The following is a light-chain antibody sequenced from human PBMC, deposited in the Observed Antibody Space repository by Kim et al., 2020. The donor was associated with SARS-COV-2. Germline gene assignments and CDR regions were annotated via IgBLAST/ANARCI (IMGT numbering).Light chain of an antibody. J-gene: IGKJ4*01. CDR3: QQYYTIPLT. CDR1: KNVLSSSVNKNC. Sequence: ATINCKASKNVLSSSVNKNCLDWYQQKPGQPPKVLIYWASTRASGVPDRFSGSGSGTDFTLTISSLQTEDVALYYCQQYYTIPLTFGEGTKVDIK. V-gene: IGKV4-1*01. CDR2: WAS.